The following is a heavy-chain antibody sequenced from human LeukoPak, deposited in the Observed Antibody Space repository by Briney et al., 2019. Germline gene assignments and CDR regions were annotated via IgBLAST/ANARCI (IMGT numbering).Heavy chain of an antibody. J-gene: IGHJ5*02. CDR3: ARNWFDP. CDR2: IYSGGST. Sequence: GGSLRLSCAASGFTVSSDYMSWVRQAPGKGLEWVSVIYSGGSTYYADSVKGRFTISRDKSKNTVYLQMNSLRFEDTAMYYCARNWFDPCCQGTLVTVYS. CDR1: GFTVSSDY. V-gene: IGHV3-53*05.